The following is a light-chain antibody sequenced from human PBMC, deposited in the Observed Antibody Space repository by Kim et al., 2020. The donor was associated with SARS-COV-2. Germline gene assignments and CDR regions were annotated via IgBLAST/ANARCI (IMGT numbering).Light chain of an antibody. CDR3: QQYKNKLT. J-gene: IGKJ4*01. CDR2: DAA. CDR1: QDINKH. V-gene: IGKV1-33*01. Sequence: SATVGDRVTLTCQASQDINKHLNWYQQKPGKAPKVLIYDAANLQTGVPSRFSGSGSVTDFTLTISSLQPEDIATYYCQQYKNKLTFGGGTKVDIK.